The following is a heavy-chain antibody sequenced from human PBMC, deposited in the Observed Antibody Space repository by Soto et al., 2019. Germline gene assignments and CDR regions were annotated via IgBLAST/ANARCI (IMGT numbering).Heavy chain of an antibody. CDR3: AAGIAVAGNKKSHYYYYYGMDV. V-gene: IGHV1-3*01. CDR1: GYTFTSYA. Sequence: QVQLVQSGAEVKKPGASVKVSCKASGYTFTSYAMHWVRQAPGQRLEWMGWINAGNGNTKYSQKFQGRVTITRDTSASTAYMELSSLRSEDTAVYYCAAGIAVAGNKKSHYYYYYGMDVWGQGTTVTVSS. J-gene: IGHJ6*02. CDR2: INAGNGNT. D-gene: IGHD6-19*01.